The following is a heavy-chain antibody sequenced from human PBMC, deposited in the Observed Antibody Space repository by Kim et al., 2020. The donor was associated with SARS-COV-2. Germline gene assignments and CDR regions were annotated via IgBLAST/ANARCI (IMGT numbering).Heavy chain of an antibody. J-gene: IGHJ3*02. CDR3: AGLRYYDFWGGYAPGAFDI. CDR2: VYYSGST. V-gene: IGHV4-59*01. Sequence: SETLSLTCTVSGGSINNYYWSWIRQPPGKGLEWIGYVYYSGSTNYNPSLESRVTISVETSKNHFSLKLSSVTAADTAVYYCAGLRYYDFWGGYAPGAFDIWGQGTMVTVSS. CDR1: GGSINNYY. D-gene: IGHD3-3*01.